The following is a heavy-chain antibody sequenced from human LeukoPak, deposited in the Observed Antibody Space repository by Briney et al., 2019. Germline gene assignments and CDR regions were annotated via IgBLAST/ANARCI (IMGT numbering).Heavy chain of an antibody. CDR2: SYISGST. J-gene: IGHJ4*02. D-gene: IGHD3-10*01. Sequence: SETLSLTCTVSGASLNSYYWNWIRQPAAKGLEWIGRSYISGSTDYNPSLKSRVTVSVDTSQNQFSLKLTSVTAADTAVYYCARDQELGFWGQGTLVTVSS. CDR1: GASLNSYY. V-gene: IGHV4-4*07. CDR3: ARDQELGF.